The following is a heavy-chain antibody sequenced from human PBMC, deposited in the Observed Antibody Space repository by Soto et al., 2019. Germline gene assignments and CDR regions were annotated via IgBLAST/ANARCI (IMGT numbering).Heavy chain of an antibody. V-gene: IGHV3-9*01. Sequence: EVQLVESGGGLVQPGRSLRLSCAASGFTFDDYAMHWVRQAPGKGLEWVSGISWNSGSIGYADSVKGRFTISRDNAKNSLYLQMNSLRAEDTALYYCAQDGRAVAGYFDYWSQGTLVTVSS. CDR1: GFTFDDYA. D-gene: IGHD6-19*01. J-gene: IGHJ4*02. CDR2: ISWNSGSI. CDR3: AQDGRAVAGYFDY.